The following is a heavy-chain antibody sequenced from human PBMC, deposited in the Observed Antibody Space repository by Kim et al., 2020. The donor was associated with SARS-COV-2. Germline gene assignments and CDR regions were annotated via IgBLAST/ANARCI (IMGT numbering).Heavy chain of an antibody. CDR2: IRSRLNSYET. D-gene: IGHD3-3*02. J-gene: IGHJ3*01. Sequence: GGSLRLSCVASGFTFSDSPMHWVRQASGKGLEWVGRIRSRLNSYETGDGASVKGRFTISRDDSKNTAYLQMNSLKIEDTAIYYCTRIPGTTLAFLDAFDV. CDR1: GFTFSDSP. CDR3: TRIPGTTLAFLDAFDV. V-gene: IGHV3-73*01.